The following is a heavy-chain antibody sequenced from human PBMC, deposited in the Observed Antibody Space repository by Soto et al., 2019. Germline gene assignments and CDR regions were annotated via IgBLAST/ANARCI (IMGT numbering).Heavy chain of an antibody. V-gene: IGHV4-39*01. CDR1: GGSISSSSYY. J-gene: IGHJ4*02. Sequence: SETLSLTCTVSGGSISSSSYYWGWIRQPPGKGLEWIGSIYYSGSTYYNPSLKSRVTISVDTSKNQFSLKLSSVTAADTAVYYCARRSTIFGVVINFDYWGQGTLVTVSS. CDR2: IYYSGST. D-gene: IGHD3-3*01. CDR3: ARRSTIFGVVINFDY.